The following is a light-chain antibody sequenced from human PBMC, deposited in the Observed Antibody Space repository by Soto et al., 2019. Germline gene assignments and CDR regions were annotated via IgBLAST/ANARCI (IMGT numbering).Light chain of an antibody. J-gene: IGKJ1*01. Sequence: EIVMTQSPATLSVSPGERATLSCRASQSVSSNLAWYQQKPGQAPRLLIYGASTRATGIPARFSGSGSGADFTLSISRLEPEDFAVYYCQHYDTSLRTFGPGTKVDIK. CDR3: QHYDTSLRT. CDR2: GAS. V-gene: IGKV3-15*01. CDR1: QSVSSN.